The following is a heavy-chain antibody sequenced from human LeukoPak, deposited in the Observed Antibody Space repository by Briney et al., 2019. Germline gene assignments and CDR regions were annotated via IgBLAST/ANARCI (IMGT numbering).Heavy chain of an antibody. D-gene: IGHD3-9*01. CDR2: INPNSGGT. CDR1: GYTFTDYY. V-gene: IGHV1-2*02. CDR3: AADDILTGRDY. J-gene: IGHJ4*02. Sequence: GASVTVSFKASGYTFTDYYMHWVGQAPGQGVEGMGWINPNSGGTNYAQKFQGRVTMNRDTSIRTAYMELSRLRSDDTAVYYCAADDILTGRDYWGQGTLVTVSS.